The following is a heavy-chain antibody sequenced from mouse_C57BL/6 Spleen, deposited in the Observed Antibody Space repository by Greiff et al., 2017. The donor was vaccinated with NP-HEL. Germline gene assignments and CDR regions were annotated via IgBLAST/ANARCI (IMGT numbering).Heavy chain of an antibody. D-gene: IGHD2-2*01. CDR1: GYTFPSYG. J-gene: IGHJ1*03. CDR2: IYPRSGNT. CDR3: ARRDYGYDRYFDV. V-gene: IGHV1-81*01. Sequence: VQLQQSGAELARPGASVKLSCKASGYTFPSYGISWVKQRTGQGLEWIGEIYPRSGNTYYNEKFKGKATLTADKSSSTAYMELRSLTSEDSAVYFCARRDYGYDRYFDVWGTGTTVTVSS.